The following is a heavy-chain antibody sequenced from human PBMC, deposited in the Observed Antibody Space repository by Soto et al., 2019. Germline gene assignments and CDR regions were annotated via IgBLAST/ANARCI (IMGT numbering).Heavy chain of an antibody. J-gene: IGHJ6*02. V-gene: IGHV3-21*01. Sequence: EVQLVESGGGLVKPGGSLRLSCVASGFTFSSFTMKWVRQAPGKGLEWVSSISSSSSYIYNADSVKGRFTISRDNAKNSLYLQLNSLRAEDTVVYYCARIFKWVVPAAIGPESPESPNYNNYYGFDVWGHGTTVIVSS. CDR1: GFTFSSFT. CDR2: ISSSSSYI. D-gene: IGHD2-2*01. CDR3: ARIFKWVVPAAIGPESPESPNYNNYYGFDV.